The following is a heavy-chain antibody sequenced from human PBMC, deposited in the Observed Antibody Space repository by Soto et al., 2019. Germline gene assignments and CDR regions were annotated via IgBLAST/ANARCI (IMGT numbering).Heavy chain of an antibody. V-gene: IGHV1-69*13. D-gene: IGHD3-10*02. CDR1: GGTFSSYA. CDR3: ARVNVRGVIIRYYYGMDV. Sequence: SVKVSCKASGGTFSSYAISWVRQAPGQGLEWMGGIIPIFGTANYAQKFQGRVTITADESTSTAYMELSSLRSEDTAVYYCARVNVRGVIIRYYYGMDVWGQGTTVTVSS. CDR2: IIPIFGTA. J-gene: IGHJ6*02.